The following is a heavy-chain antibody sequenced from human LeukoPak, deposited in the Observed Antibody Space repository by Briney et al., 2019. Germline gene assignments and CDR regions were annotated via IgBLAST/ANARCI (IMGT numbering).Heavy chain of an antibody. J-gene: IGHJ6*03. Sequence: SETLSLTCTVSGGSISNYYWSWIRQPPGKGLEWIGYIYYSGSTNYNPSLKSRVTISVDTSKNQFSLKLSSVTAADTAVYYCARTAAAPYYYYYYMDVWGKGTTVTVSS. CDR2: IYYSGST. D-gene: IGHD6-13*01. CDR3: ARTAAAPYYYYYYMDV. V-gene: IGHV4-59*01. CDR1: GGSISNYY.